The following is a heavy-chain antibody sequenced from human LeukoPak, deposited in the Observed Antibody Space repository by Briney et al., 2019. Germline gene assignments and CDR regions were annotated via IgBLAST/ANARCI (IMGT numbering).Heavy chain of an antibody. CDR2: ISGSGGST. D-gene: IGHD3-3*01. J-gene: IGHJ3*02. CDR3: AKGAYYDFWSGYAFDI. CDR1: GFTFSSYA. V-gene: IGHV3-23*01. Sequence: PGGSLRLSCAASGFTFSSYAMSWVRQAPGKGLEWVSAISGSGGSTYYADSVKGRFTISRDNSKNTLYLQMNSLRAEDTAVYYCAKGAYYDFWSGYAFDIWGQGTMVTVSS.